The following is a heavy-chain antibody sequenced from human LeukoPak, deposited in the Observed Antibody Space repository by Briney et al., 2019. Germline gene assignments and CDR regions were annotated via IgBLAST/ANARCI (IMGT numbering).Heavy chain of an antibody. CDR2: ISGGGETT. Sequence: GGSLRLSCAASGFTFNNYAMNWVRQAPGKGLEWVSSISGGGETTYYADSAKGRFTISRDNSQNTLYLQMNSLRAEDTAVYYCTTSRSFAQQLGNYWGQGTLVTVSS. D-gene: IGHD6-13*01. CDR3: TTSRSFAQQLGNY. CDR1: GFTFNNYA. J-gene: IGHJ4*02. V-gene: IGHV3-23*01.